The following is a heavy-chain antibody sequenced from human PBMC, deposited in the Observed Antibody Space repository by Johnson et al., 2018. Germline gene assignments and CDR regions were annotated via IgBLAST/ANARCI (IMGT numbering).Heavy chain of an antibody. Sequence: VQLVESGGGVVQPGRSLRLTCAASGFTFSSSSMNWVRQAPGKGLEWVSSICSRRSYIYYADPVKGRFTIPRHNAKNSLYLQMNSLRAEDTAVYYCARDSRYYDYMDVWGKGTTVTVSS. CDR3: ARDSRYYDYMDV. CDR1: GFTFSSSS. J-gene: IGHJ6*03. V-gene: IGHV3-21*01. CDR2: ICSRRSYI.